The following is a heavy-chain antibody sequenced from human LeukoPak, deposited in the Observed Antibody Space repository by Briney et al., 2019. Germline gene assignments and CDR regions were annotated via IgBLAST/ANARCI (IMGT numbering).Heavy chain of an antibody. Sequence: GASVKVSCRASGYTFTSYAMHWVGQPPAQKLEWMGWINAGNGNTKYSQKFQGRVTITTEKSARTAYMELSSLRSEETAVYYWASRIDSGSYLALDSWGQGTLVTVSS. D-gene: IGHD3-10*01. CDR2: INAGNGNT. J-gene: IGHJ4*02. CDR3: ASRIDSGSYLALDS. V-gene: IGHV1-3*01. CDR1: GYTFTSYA.